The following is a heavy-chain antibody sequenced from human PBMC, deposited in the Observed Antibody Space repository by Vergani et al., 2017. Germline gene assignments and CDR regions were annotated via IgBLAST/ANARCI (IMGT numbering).Heavy chain of an antibody. CDR1: GTSISGSSDY. CDR3: ARQFWGGGGYRFDH. J-gene: IGHJ4*02. CDR2: IFYTGTS. Sequence: QLQLQESGPGLLKPSETLSLTCSVSGTSISGSSDYWGWIRQPPGKGLEWIGSIFYTGTSYYNPSLESRATNSVDTSKNQFSLKLKSVTAADTAVYYCARQFWGGGGYRFDHWGQGTQVIVSS. D-gene: IGHD5-18*01. V-gene: IGHV4-39*01.